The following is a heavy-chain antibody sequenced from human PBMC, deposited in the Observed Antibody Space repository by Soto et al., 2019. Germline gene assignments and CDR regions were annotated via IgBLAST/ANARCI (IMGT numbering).Heavy chain of an antibody. CDR3: ARAEHYDSSGYYYPFDY. CDR2: IDPIVGST. CDR1: GYTFTSYH. V-gene: IGHV1-46*01. J-gene: IGHJ4*02. Sequence: ASVKVSCKVSGYTFTSYHMHWVRQAPGQGLEWMGIIDPIVGSTSYAQKFQGRVTMTRDTSTSTVYMELSSLRSEDTAVYYCARAEHYDSSGYYYPFDYWGQGTLVTVS. D-gene: IGHD3-22*01.